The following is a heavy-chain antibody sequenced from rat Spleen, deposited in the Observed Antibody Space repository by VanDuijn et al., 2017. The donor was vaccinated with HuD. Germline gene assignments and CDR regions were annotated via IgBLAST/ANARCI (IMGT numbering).Heavy chain of an antibody. CDR3: ARTPQYRYNSAYSGGFDY. V-gene: IGHV5-29*01. CDR2: ISYDGSST. CDR1: GFTFSDYY. D-gene: IGHD1-5*01. Sequence: EVQLVESDGGLVQPGRSLKLSCAASGFTFSDYYMAWVRQAPTKGLEWVATISYDGSSTYYRDSVKGRFTISRDNAKRTLYLQMASLRSEDTATYYCARTPQYRYNSAYSGGFDYWGQGVMVTVSS. J-gene: IGHJ2*01.